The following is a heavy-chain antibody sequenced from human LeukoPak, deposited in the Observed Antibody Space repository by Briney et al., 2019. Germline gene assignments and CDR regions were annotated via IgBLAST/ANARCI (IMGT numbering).Heavy chain of an antibody. CDR1: GGTFSSYA. CDR2: MNPNSGNT. V-gene: IGHV1-8*02. CDR3: ARDSAHRKSTIFGVVIHYYYYGMDV. D-gene: IGHD3-3*01. J-gene: IGHJ6*02. Sequence: GASVKVSCKASGGTFSSYAINWVRQATGQGLEWMGWMNPNSGNTGYAQKFQGRVTMTRNTSISTAYMELSSLRSEDTAVYYCARDSAHRKSTIFGVVIHYYYYGMDVWGQGTTVTVSS.